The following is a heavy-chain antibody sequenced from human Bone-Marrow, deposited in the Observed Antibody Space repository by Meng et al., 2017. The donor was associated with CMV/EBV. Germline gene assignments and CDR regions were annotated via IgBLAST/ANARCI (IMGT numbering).Heavy chain of an antibody. CDR3: AISTQNYYYYGMDV. V-gene: IGHV3-30-3*01. CDR1: GFTFSSYA. J-gene: IGHJ6*02. Sequence: GESLKISCAASGFTFSSYAMHWVRQAPGKGLEWVAVISYDGSNKYYADSVKGRFTISRDNSKNTLYLQMNSLRAEDTAVYYCAISTQNYYYYGMDVWGQETTVTVSS. CDR2: ISYDGSNK.